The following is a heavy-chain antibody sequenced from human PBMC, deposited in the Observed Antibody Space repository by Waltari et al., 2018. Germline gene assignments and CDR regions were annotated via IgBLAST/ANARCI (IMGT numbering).Heavy chain of an antibody. J-gene: IGHJ5*02. CDR2: VNPNSGAT. D-gene: IGHD3-3*01. V-gene: IGHV1-8*02. Sequence: QVQPVQSGAEVLRPGASVKVSCQASGYSFINYEINWGRQAAGQGLEWMGWVNPNSGATAYAQRFQGRITMTWDTSISTAYMELSNLRSDDTAVLYCARGRDVFANFDYNWFDPWGQGTLVTVSS. CDR1: GYSFINYE. CDR3: ARGRDVFANFDYNWFDP.